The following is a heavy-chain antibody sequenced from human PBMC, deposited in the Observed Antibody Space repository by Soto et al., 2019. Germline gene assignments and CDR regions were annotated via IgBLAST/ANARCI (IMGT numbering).Heavy chain of an antibody. CDR1: GFTFKNFG. D-gene: IGHD3-16*01. Sequence: QVQLVESGGGVVQPGRSLRLSCAASGFTFKNFGMHWVRQAPGKGLEWVAGIWNEGTNKYYADSVQGRFTISRDNSKNTLYLQLNSQRAEDTALYQCARDPGGGEPPFDYWGQGTLVTVSS. CDR3: ARDPGGGEPPFDY. J-gene: IGHJ4*02. CDR2: IWNEGTNK. V-gene: IGHV3-33*01.